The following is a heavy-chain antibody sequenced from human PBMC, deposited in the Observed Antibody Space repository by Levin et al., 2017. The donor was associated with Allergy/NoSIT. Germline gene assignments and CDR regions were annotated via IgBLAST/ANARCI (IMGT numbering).Heavy chain of an antibody. V-gene: IGHV1-18*01. CDR2: ISTNNDNT. D-gene: IGHD2-21*02. CDR1: GYTFTSYG. Sequence: ASVKVSCKASGYTFTSYGISWVRQAPGQGLEWMGWISTNNDNTHYAQKFQGRLTMTTDTSTSTAYMELRSLRSDDTAIYFCARDWWTGVVVTPFRSWGQGTTVTVSS. CDR3: ARDWWTGVVVTPFRS. J-gene: IGHJ6*02.